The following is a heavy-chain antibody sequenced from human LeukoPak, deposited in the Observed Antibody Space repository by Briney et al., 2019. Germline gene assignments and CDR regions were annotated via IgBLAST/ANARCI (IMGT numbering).Heavy chain of an antibody. Sequence: GGSLRLSCAASGFTFSSYEMNWVRQAPGKGLEWVSYISSSGSTIYYADSVKGRFTISRDNAKNSLYLQMNSLRAEDTAVYYCACIAAYYYDSSGYPHDAFDIWGQGTMVTVSS. CDR2: ISSSGSTI. D-gene: IGHD3-22*01. CDR3: ACIAAYYYDSSGYPHDAFDI. CDR1: GFTFSSYE. V-gene: IGHV3-48*03. J-gene: IGHJ3*02.